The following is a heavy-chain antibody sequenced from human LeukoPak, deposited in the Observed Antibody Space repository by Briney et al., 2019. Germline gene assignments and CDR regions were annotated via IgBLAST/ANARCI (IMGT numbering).Heavy chain of an antibody. CDR3: ARGSSVLRFLEWLFGAFDI. Sequence: GGSLRLSCAASGFTFSSYSMNWVRQAPGKGLEWVSSISSSSSYIYYADSVKGRFTISRDNAKNSLYLQMNSLRAEDTAVYYCARGSSVLRFLEWLFGAFDIWGQGTMVTVSS. V-gene: IGHV3-21*01. CDR1: GFTFSSYS. CDR2: ISSSSSYI. J-gene: IGHJ3*02. D-gene: IGHD3-3*01.